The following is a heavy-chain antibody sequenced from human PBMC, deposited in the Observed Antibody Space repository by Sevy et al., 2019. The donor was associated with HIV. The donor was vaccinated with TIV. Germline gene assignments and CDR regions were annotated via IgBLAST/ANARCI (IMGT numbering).Heavy chain of an antibody. CDR2: IYHSGST. J-gene: IGHJ3*01. V-gene: IGHV4-30-2*01. CDR3: ARGEKELRAFDF. D-gene: IGHD3-10*01. Sequence: SETLSLTCAVSGGSISSGGYSWSWIRQPPGKGLEWIGYIYHSGSTYYNPSLKSRVTISVDRSKNQFSLKLSSVTAAETAVYYCARGEKELRAFDFWGQGTMVTVSS. CDR1: GGSISSGGYS.